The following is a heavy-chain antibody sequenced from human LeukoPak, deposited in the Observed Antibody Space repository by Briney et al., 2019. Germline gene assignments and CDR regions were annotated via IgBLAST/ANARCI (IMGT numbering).Heavy chain of an antibody. CDR3: ATDKGYHYY. CDR1: GGSFSTYY. V-gene: IGHV4-59*01. CDR2: IYYSGST. J-gene: IGHJ4*02. D-gene: IGHD5-12*01. Sequence: AETLSLTCTVSGGSFSTYYWSWIRQPPGKGLEWIAYIYYSGSTEYNPSLESRVTLSVDTSKNQFSLKLSSVTAADTAVYYCATDKGYHYYWGQGTLVTVSS.